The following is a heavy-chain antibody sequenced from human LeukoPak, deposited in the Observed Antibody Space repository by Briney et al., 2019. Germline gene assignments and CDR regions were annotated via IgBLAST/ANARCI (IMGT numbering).Heavy chain of an antibody. CDR1: IFTFRDRF. CDR2: ISSSGSDT. D-gene: IGHD2-21*01. V-gene: IGHV3-11*04. J-gene: IGHJ4*02. Sequence: PGGSLRLSCAASIFTFRDRFMSWIRQPPGKGLEWVSYISSSGSDTYYSDSVKGRFTVSMDNAQDSLFLQMNSLRAEDTSVYYCATAPTEDGDGSSPGYWGQGTLVTVSS. CDR3: ATAPTEDGDGSSPGY.